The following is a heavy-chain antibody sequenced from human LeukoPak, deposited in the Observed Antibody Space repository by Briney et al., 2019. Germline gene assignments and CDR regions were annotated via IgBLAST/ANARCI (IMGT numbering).Heavy chain of an antibody. V-gene: IGHV4-34*01. CDR1: GESFCVYY. Sequence: PSGTLSLTCAVYGESFCVYYWSWIRQPPREGLEWSGEINLSGRTNNNPYLKSRVTISVDTSKNQFSLKLNSVTAADTAVYYCARGRRGGSYYHYYCYYGMDVWGQGTTVTVSS. J-gene: IGHJ6*02. D-gene: IGHD1-26*01. CDR2: INLSGRT. CDR3: ARGRRGGSYYHYYCYYGMDV.